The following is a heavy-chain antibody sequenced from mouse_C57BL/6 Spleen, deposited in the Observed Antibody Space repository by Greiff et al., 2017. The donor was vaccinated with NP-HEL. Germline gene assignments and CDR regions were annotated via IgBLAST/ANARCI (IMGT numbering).Heavy chain of an antibody. CDR3: AREGPQGGFAY. CDR2: ISYDGSN. D-gene: IGHD3-2*02. V-gene: IGHV3-6*01. J-gene: IGHJ3*01. Sequence: EVKLQESGPGLVKPSQSLSLTCSVTGYSITSGYYWNWIRQFPGNKLEWMGYISYDGSNNYNPSLKNRISITRDTSKNQFFLKLNSVTTEDTATYYCAREGPQGGFAYWGQGTLVTVSA. CDR1: GYSITSGYY.